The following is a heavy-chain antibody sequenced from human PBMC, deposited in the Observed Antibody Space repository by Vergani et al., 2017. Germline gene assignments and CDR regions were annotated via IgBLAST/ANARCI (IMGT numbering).Heavy chain of an antibody. Sequence: QEQLVQSGAEVRKPGASVKVSCKASGYNFTSFDINCVRLATGQGLEWMGWMNPKSGNTAYAAKFQGRITMTRDSSTDTAYMEMKSLRSEETAIYFCARGVLDSMYRHNWFGAWGQGTVVTVSS. V-gene: IGHV1-8*01. J-gene: IGHJ5*02. CDR1: GYNFTSFD. CDR2: MNPKSGNT. CDR3: ARGVLDSMYRHNWFGA. D-gene: IGHD3-9*01.